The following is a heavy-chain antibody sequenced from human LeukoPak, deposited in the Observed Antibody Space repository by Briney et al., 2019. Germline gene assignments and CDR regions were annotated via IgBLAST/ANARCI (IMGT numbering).Heavy chain of an antibody. V-gene: IGHV3-30*18. CDR1: GFTFSTYG. Sequence: PGRSLRLSCAASGFTFSTYGMHWVRQAPSKGLEWVAVISYDGSNKYYVDSVKGRFAISRDNSKNTLDLQMNSLRAEDTAVYYCAKELHKTTWYSHWGQGTLVTVSS. J-gene: IGHJ4*02. D-gene: IGHD2-15*01. CDR3: AKELHKTTWYSH. CDR2: ISYDGSNK.